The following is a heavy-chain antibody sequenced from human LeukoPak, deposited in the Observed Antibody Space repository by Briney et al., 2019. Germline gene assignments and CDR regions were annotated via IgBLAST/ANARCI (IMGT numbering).Heavy chain of an antibody. D-gene: IGHD1-26*01. Sequence: GESLKISCKGAGYSFTSYWIGWARQMPGKGLEWMGIIYPGDSDTRYRPPFQSQVTISADNSISTAYLEWSSLKAADTAMYYCARLYSGSLQIFDYWGQGTLVTVS. J-gene: IGHJ4*02. CDR2: IYPGDSDT. V-gene: IGHV5-51*01. CDR3: ARLYSGSLQIFDY. CDR1: GYSFTSYW.